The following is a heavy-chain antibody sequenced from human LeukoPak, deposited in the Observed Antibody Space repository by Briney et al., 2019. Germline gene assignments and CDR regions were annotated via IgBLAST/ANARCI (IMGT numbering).Heavy chain of an antibody. CDR2: IYYSGST. Sequence: SQTLSLTCTVSGGSISSGGYYWSWIRQHPGKGLEWIGYIYYSGSTYYNPSLKSRVTISVDTSKNQFSLKLSSVTAADTAVYYCARTGYRSVTTYVSFDIWGQGTMVTASS. CDR3: ARTGYRSVTTYVSFDI. V-gene: IGHV4-31*03. J-gene: IGHJ3*02. CDR1: GGSISSGGYY. D-gene: IGHD4-17*01.